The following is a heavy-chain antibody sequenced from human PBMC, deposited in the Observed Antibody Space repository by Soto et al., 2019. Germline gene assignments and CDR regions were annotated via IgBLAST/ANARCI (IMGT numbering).Heavy chain of an antibody. D-gene: IGHD2-15*01. J-gene: IGHJ4*02. Sequence: EVHLVESGGGLAQPGRSLRLSCVASGFSLDHYAMHWVRQAPGKGLEWVSGISWDSGVIDYADSVRGRFTISRDNAKNSLYLHMTSLRAEDTALYYCVKDNLGVYCSGGSCYFDYWGQGSLVTVSS. V-gene: IGHV3-9*01. CDR3: VKDNLGVYCSGGSCYFDY. CDR1: GFSLDHYA. CDR2: ISWDSGVI.